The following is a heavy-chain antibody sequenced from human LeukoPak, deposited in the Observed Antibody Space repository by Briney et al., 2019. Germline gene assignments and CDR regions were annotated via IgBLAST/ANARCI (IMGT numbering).Heavy chain of an antibody. CDR1: GGTFSSYA. CDR3: VWGATTGIDY. Sequence: ASVKVSCKASGGTFSSYAISWVRQAPGQGLEWMGGIIPIFGTANYAQKFQGRVTITADESTSTAYMGLSSLRSEDTAVYYCVWGATTGIDYWGQGTLVTVSS. D-gene: IGHD1-26*01. V-gene: IGHV1-69*13. CDR2: IIPIFGTA. J-gene: IGHJ4*02.